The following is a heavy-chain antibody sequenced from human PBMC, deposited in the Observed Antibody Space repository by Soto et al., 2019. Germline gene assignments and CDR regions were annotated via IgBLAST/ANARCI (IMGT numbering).Heavy chain of an antibody. D-gene: IGHD2-2*01. CDR1: GYTLTELS. Sequence: SVKVSCKVSGYTLTELSMHWVRQAPGKGLEWMGRIIPILGIANYAQKFQGRVTITADKSTSTAYMELSSLRSEDTAVYYCARPRGYCSSTSCYSNWFDPWGQGTLVTVSS. J-gene: IGHJ5*02. CDR2: IIPILGIA. CDR3: ARPRGYCSSTSCYSNWFDP. V-gene: IGHV1-69*02.